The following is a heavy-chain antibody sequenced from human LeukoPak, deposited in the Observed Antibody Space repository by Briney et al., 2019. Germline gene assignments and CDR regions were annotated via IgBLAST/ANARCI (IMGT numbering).Heavy chain of an antibody. J-gene: IGHJ4*02. CDR2: ISAYNGNT. D-gene: IGHD2-2*02. Sequence: ASVKVSCKASGYTFTSYGISWVRQAPGQGLEWMGWISAYNGNTNYAQKLQGRVTMTTDTSTSTAYMELRSLRSDDTAVYYCARRDCSSPSCYTGYSSSFDYWGQGTLVTVSS. CDR1: GYTFTSYG. CDR3: ARRDCSSPSCYTGYSSSFDY. V-gene: IGHV1-18*01.